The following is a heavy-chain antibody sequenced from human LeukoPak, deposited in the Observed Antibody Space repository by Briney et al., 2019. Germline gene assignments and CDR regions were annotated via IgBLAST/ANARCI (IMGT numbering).Heavy chain of an antibody. CDR2: IYYSGST. D-gene: IGHD3-22*01. J-gene: IGHJ3*02. Sequence: SGTLSLTCTVSRGSISSLNWWTWVRQPPGKGLEWIGSIYYSGSTYYNPSLKSRVTISVDTSKNQFSLKLSSVTAADTAVYYCARHGYYYDSSGSNAFDIWGQGTMVTVSS. CDR3: ARHGYYYDSSGSNAFDI. V-gene: IGHV4-39*01. CDR1: RGSISSLNW.